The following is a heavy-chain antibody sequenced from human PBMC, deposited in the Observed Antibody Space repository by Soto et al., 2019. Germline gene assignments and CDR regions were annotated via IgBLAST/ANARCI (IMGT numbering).Heavy chain of an antibody. D-gene: IGHD2-15*01. CDR2: INGGGGST. J-gene: IGHJ4*02. CDR1: GFTFSSYT. CDR3: AKDKVCSGGSCYYDY. Sequence: EVQLLEAGGDLIQPGGSLRLSCAASGFTFSSYTMTWVRQAPGKGLEWVSAINGGGGSTYYADSVKGRFTFSRDNSKDTLYLQMNSLRAEDTAVYYCAKDKVCSGGSCYYDYWGQGTLVTVSS. V-gene: IGHV3-23*01.